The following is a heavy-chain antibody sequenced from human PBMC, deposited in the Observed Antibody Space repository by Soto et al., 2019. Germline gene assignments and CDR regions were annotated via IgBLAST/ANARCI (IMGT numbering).Heavy chain of an antibody. J-gene: IGHJ5*02. CDR2: IDRSGYT. D-gene: IGHD3-3*01. CDR3: ARVRDWFDP. CDR1: GYSISSGYY. V-gene: IGHV4-38-2*01. Sequence: PSETLSLTCVVSGYSISSGYYWGWIRQPPGKGLEWIGEIDRSGYTNYNPSLKSRVTISVDTSKNQFSLRLTSVTAADTAVYYCARVRDWFDPWGQGTLVTVSS.